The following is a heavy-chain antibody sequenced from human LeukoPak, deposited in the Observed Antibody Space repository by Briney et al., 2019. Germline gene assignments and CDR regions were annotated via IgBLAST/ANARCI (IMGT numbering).Heavy chain of an antibody. CDR1: GFTFRNYD. CDR2: FSSRSSYI. CDR3: ARGEEKATITALDS. V-gene: IGHV3-21*01. Sequence: GSLRLSFAASGFTFRNYDMHRVRQAPGKGLEGVSAFSSRSSYIYYADSIKARFTISRDNAENSLYLQMSSLRAVDTAVYFCARGEEKATITALDSWGQGTLVTVSS. D-gene: IGHD5-24*01. J-gene: IGHJ4*02.